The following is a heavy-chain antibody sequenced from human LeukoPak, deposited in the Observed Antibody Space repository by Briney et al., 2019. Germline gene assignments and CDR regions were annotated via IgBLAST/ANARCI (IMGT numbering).Heavy chain of an antibody. J-gene: IGHJ4*02. Sequence: GGSLRLSCAASGFTVSSYAMSWVRQAPGKGLEWVSAISGSGDSTYSTDAVKGRFTISRDNSKNTLYLQMNSLRAEDTAVYYCAKKVPANWGSYFDYWGQGTLVTVSS. CDR3: AKKVPANWGSYFDY. CDR1: GFTVSSYA. D-gene: IGHD7-27*01. V-gene: IGHV3-23*01. CDR2: ISGSGDST.